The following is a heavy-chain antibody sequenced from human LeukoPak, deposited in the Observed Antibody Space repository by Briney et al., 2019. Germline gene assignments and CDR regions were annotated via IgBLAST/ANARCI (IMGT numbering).Heavy chain of an antibody. D-gene: IGHD1-26*01. CDR1: GFTFSSYA. CDR2: ISGSGGST. J-gene: IGHJ1*01. CDR3: AHSGSYTVPEYFQH. Sequence: GGSLRLSCAASGFTFSSYAMSWVRQAPGKGPEWVSAISGSGGSTYYADSVKGRFTISRDNSKNTLYLQMNSLRAEDTAVYYCAHSGSYTVPEYFQHWGQGALVTVSS. V-gene: IGHV3-23*01.